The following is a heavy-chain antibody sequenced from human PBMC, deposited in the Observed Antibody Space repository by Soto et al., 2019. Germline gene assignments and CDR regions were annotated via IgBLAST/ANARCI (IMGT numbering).Heavy chain of an antibody. Sequence: PSETLSLTCTVSGGSISSGGYYWSWIRQHPGKGLEWIGYIYYSGSTYYNPSLKSRVTISVDTSKNQFSLKLSSVTAADTAVYYCARGPDWNHYFDYWAREPWSPSP. CDR3: ARGPDWNHYFDY. J-gene: IGHJ4*02. D-gene: IGHD1-1*01. V-gene: IGHV4-31*03. CDR1: GGSISSGGYY. CDR2: IYYSGST.